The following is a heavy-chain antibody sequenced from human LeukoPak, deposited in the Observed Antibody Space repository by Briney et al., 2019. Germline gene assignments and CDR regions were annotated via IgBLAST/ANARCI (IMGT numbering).Heavy chain of an antibody. CDR2: INSDGTST. V-gene: IGHV3-74*03. CDR3: ARSTTGTTHFDY. J-gene: IGHJ4*02. D-gene: IGHD1-1*01. Sequence: PGGSLRLSCAASGFTFSNYFMHWVHQAPGKGLVWVSRINSDGTSTMYADSVKGRFTISRDNSKNTLYLQMNSLRAEDTAVYYCARSTTGTTHFDYWGQGTLVTVSS. CDR1: GFTFSNYF.